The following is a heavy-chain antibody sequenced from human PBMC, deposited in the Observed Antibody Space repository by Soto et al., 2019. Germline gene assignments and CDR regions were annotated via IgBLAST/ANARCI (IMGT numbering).Heavy chain of an antibody. Sequence: QVLLVQSGAEVKKPGSSVKISCKAAAGSYGNSAITWVRQTPGQGLEWLGGFIPVYRTLTYAQQSQGRVTSTAVESTGTAYMTLSSLASNENDVSYLETGVILIGYFTVDSWDHGNRVTVAS. D-gene: IGHD3-9*01. J-gene: IGHJ5*01. CDR3: ETGVILIGYFTVDS. V-gene: IGHV1-69*01. CDR1: AGSYGNSA. CDR2: FIPVYRTL.